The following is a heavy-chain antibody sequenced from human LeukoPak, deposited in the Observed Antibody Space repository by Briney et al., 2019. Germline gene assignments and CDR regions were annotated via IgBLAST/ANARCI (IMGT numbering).Heavy chain of an antibody. V-gene: IGHV3-30-3*01. CDR3: AREASLEWLPYNWIDP. Sequence: PGGSLRLSCAASGFTFSSYAMHWVRQAPGKGLEWVAVISYDGSNKYYADSVKGRFTISRDNSKNTLYLQMNSLRAEDTAVYYCAREASLEWLPYNWIDPWGQGTLVTVSS. J-gene: IGHJ5*02. CDR1: GFTFSSYA. D-gene: IGHD3-3*01. CDR2: ISYDGSNK.